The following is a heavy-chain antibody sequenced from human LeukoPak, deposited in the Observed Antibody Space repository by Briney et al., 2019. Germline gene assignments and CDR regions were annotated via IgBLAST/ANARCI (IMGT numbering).Heavy chain of an antibody. J-gene: IGHJ4*02. D-gene: IGHD6-19*01. CDR1: GGSMSPYH. V-gene: IGHV4-59*08. Sequence: SETLSLTCTVSGGSMSPYHWGWIRQPPGKGLEWTGYIYYSGSTNYNPSLNSRVTISVDTSKNQFSLRLSSVTAADTAIYYCARAVSGCFDYWGQGTLVTVSP. CDR3: ARAVSGCFDY. CDR2: IYYSGST.